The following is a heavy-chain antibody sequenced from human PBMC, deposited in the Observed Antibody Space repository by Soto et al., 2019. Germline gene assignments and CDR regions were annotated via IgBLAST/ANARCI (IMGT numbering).Heavy chain of an antibody. CDR2: ISTSGRT. CDR3: ARETDGWFDP. CDR1: GCSISSYY. J-gene: IGHJ5*02. V-gene: IGHV4-4*07. Sequence: SETLSLTCHVSGCSISSYYWGWIRQPAGKGLEWIGRISTSGRTNYNPSLKSRVTMSEDTSKNHFSLKLRSVTAADTAVYYCARETDGWFDPWGQGTLVTVSS.